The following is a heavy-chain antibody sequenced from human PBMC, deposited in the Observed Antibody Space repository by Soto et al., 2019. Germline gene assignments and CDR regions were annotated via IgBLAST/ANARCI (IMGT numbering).Heavy chain of an antibody. Sequence: ASVKVSCKASGYTFTSYAMHWVRQAPGQRLEWMGWINAGNGNTKYSQKFQGRVTITRDTSASTAYMELSSLRSEDTAIYYCARGIWTMTRGAYYFDNWGQGTLVTVSS. CDR1: GYTFTSYA. V-gene: IGHV1-3*01. D-gene: IGHD3-10*01. CDR2: INAGNGNT. J-gene: IGHJ4*02. CDR3: ARGIWTMTRGAYYFDN.